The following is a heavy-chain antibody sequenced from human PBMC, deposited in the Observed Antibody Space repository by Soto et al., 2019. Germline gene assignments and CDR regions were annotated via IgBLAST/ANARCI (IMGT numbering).Heavy chain of an antibody. D-gene: IGHD6-6*01. J-gene: IGHJ4*02. CDR1: GYTSTGYY. CDR2: INPNSGGT. CDR3: AGDEGSSSGFDY. Sequence: ASVKVSCKASGYTSTGYYMHWVRQAPGQGLEWMGWINPNSGGTNYAQKFQGRVTMTRDTSISTAYMELSRLRSDDTAVYYCAGDEGSSSGFDYWGQGTLVTVSS. V-gene: IGHV1-2*02.